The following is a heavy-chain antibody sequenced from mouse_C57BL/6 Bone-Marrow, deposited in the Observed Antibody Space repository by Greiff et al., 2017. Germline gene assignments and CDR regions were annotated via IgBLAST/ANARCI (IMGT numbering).Heavy chain of an antibody. CDR1: GYTFTSYW. J-gene: IGHJ2*01. D-gene: IGHD1-1*02. V-gene: IGHV1-69*01. CDR3: AREDEGCYPDY. Sequence: VQLQQPGAELVMPGASVKLSCKASGYTFTSYWMHWVKQRPGQGLEWIGEIDPSDSYTNYNQKFKGKSTLTVDKSSSTAYMQLSRLTSEDSAVYYGAREDEGCYPDYGDQGTTLTVTS. CDR2: IDPSDSYT.